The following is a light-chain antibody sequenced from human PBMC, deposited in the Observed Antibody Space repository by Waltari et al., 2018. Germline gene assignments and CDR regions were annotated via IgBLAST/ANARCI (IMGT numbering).Light chain of an antibody. V-gene: IGKV1-5*03. CDR2: KAS. J-gene: IGKJ3*01. CDR3: QQYNSYHIFT. CDR1: QNINSG. Sequence: DIKLTHSPSPLSALVGDRAPIPCRASQNINSGLAWYQQKPGKAPKLRFYKASSLETGVPSRFSGSESGTEFTLTINSLQPDDFATYYCQQYNSYHIFTFGPGTKVEI.